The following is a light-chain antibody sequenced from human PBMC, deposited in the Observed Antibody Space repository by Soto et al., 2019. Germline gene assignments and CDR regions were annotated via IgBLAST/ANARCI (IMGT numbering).Light chain of an antibody. Sequence: SALTQPSSLSVSPGQSITISFTGTSGDIGSYNRVSWYQQHPGKAPKLIIYEVTDRPSGVSNRFSGSKSGNTASLTISGLQAEDEAEYYCSSYTNINTRACVFGTGTKVTVL. CDR1: SGDIGSYNR. J-gene: IGLJ1*01. CDR2: EVT. V-gene: IGLV2-14*01. CDR3: SSYTNINTRACV.